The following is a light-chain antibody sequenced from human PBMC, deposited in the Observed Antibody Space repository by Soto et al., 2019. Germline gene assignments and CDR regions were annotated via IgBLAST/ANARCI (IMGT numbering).Light chain of an antibody. Sequence: EIVLTQSPATLSLSPGERATLSCRASQSVSSYLAWYQQKPGQAPRLLIYDASNRATGIPARFSGSGSGTAFTLTTSSLEPEDFAVDYGQQRSNWPPTFGGGTKVEIK. V-gene: IGKV3-11*01. CDR3: QQRSNWPPT. CDR1: QSVSSY. J-gene: IGKJ4*01. CDR2: DAS.